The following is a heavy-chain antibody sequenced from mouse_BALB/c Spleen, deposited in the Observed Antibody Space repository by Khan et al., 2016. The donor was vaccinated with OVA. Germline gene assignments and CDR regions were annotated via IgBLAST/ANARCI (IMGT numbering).Heavy chain of an antibody. CDR1: GYSFTGYY. Sequence: EVQLQQSGPDLVRPGASVKISCKASGYSFTGYYMYWVKQSHGKSLEWIGRVNPNNGGASFNQKFRDKAILTVAKYSSTASMELRSLTSGVSAVYYCTRDDAAYWGQGTLVTVSA. J-gene: IGHJ3*01. D-gene: IGHD2-12*01. CDR3: TRDDAAY. CDR2: VNPNNGGA. V-gene: IGHV1-26*01.